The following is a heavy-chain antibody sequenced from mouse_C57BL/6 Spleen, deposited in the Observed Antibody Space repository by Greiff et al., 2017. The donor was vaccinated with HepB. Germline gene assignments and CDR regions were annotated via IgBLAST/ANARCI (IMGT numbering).Heavy chain of an antibody. J-gene: IGHJ1*03. Sequence: DVQLVESGPGMVKPSQSLSLTCTVTGYSITSGYDWHWIRHFPGNKLEWMGYISYSGSTNYNPSLKSRISITHDTSKNHFFLKLNSVTTEDTATYYCAKDGSSHWYFDVWGTGTTVTVSS. CDR1: GYSITSGYD. D-gene: IGHD1-1*01. CDR2: ISYSGST. CDR3: AKDGSSHWYFDV. V-gene: IGHV3-1*01.